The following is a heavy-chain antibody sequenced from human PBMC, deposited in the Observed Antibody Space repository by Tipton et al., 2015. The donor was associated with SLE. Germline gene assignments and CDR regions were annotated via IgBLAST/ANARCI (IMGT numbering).Heavy chain of an antibody. Sequence: TLSLTCTVSGGSISSYYWSWIRQPPGKGLEWIGYIYHSGSTYYNPSLKSRVTISVDRSKNQFSLKLSSVTAADTAVYYCASLGPGSAFDIWGQGTMVTVSS. CDR1: GGSISSYY. CDR2: IYHSGST. J-gene: IGHJ3*02. D-gene: IGHD1-26*01. V-gene: IGHV4-30-2*01. CDR3: ASLGPGSAFDI.